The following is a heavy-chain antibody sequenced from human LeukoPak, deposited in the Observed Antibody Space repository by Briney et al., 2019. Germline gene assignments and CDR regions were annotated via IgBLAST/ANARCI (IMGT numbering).Heavy chain of an antibody. CDR3: AKDLHLYSGSYYRSPNFDN. D-gene: IGHD1-26*01. J-gene: IGHJ4*02. CDR1: GFTFSSYG. V-gene: IGHV3-30*12. CDR2: ISYDGSNK. Sequence: LTGRSLRLSCAAYGFTFSSYGMHWVRQAPGKGMEWVAVISYDGSNKYYADSVKGRFTISRDNSKNTLYLQMNSLRAEDTAVYYCAKDLHLYSGSYYRSPNFDNWGQGTLVTVSS.